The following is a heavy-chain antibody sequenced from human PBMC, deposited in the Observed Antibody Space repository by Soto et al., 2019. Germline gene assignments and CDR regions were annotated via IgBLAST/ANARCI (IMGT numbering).Heavy chain of an antibody. J-gene: IGHJ4*02. CDR1: GYTFTSYA. V-gene: IGHV1-3*01. CDR3: ARHSRNYYLFDY. Sequence: ASVKVSCKASGYTFTSYAMHWVRQAPGQRLEWMGWINAGNGNTKYSQKFQGRVTITMDTSASTAYMELSSLRSEDTAVYFCARHSRNYYLFDYWGQGTLVTVSS. D-gene: IGHD1-26*01. CDR2: INAGNGNT.